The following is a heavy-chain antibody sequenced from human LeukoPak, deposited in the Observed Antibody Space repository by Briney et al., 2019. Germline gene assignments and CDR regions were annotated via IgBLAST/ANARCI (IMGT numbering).Heavy chain of an antibody. CDR3: ARVWSRIVGARTSSHY. V-gene: IGHV3-53*01. D-gene: IGHD1-26*01. CDR2: IYSGGST. CDR1: GFTVSSNY. Sequence: PGGSLRLSCAASGFTVSSNYMSWVRQAPGKGLEWVSLIYSGGSTYYAGSVKGRFTTSRDNSKNTLYLQMNSLRAEDTAVYYCARVWSRIVGARTSSHYWGQGTLVTVSS. J-gene: IGHJ4*02.